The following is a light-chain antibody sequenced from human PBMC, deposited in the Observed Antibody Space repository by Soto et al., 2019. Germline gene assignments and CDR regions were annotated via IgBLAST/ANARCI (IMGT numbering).Light chain of an antibody. CDR2: DVS. CDR3: SSYTSSSTLV. V-gene: IGLV2-14*01. Sequence: QSALTQPAYVSGSPGQSITISCTGTSSYVGGYSYVSWYQQHPGKAPKLMIYDVSNRPSGVSNRFSGTKSGNTASLTISGLQAEDEADYYCSSYTSSSTLVFGGGTKLTVL. J-gene: IGLJ2*01. CDR1: SSYVGGYSY.